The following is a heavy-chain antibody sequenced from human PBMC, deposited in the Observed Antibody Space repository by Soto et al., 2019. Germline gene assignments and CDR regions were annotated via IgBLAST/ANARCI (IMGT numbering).Heavy chain of an antibody. CDR2: IYSGGST. CDR1: GFTVSSNY. CDR3: ARGGCDGGSCYYYYYYYMDV. J-gene: IGHJ6*03. D-gene: IGHD2-15*01. V-gene: IGHV3-66*01. Sequence: GGSLRLSCAASGFTVSSNYMSWVRQAPGKGLEWVSVIYSGGSTYYADSVKGRFTISRDNSKNTLYLQMNSLRAEDTAVYYCARGGCDGGSCYYYYYYYMDVWGKGTTVTVSS.